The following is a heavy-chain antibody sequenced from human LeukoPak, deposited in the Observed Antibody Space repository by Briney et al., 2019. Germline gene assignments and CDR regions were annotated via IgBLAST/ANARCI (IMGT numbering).Heavy chain of an antibody. Sequence: SETLSLTCTVSGGSVSSGSYYWSWIRQPPGKGLEWIGYIYYSGSTNYNPSLKSRVTISVDTSKNQFSLKLSSVTAADTAVYYCARSRGDMVVVPAAHYGMDVWGQGTTVTVSS. D-gene: IGHD2-2*01. J-gene: IGHJ6*02. CDR2: IYYSGST. CDR1: GGSVSSGSYY. V-gene: IGHV4-61*01. CDR3: ARSRGDMVVVPAAHYGMDV.